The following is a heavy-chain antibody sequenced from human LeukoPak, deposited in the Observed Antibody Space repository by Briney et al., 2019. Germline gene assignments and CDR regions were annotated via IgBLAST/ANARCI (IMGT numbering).Heavy chain of an antibody. D-gene: IGHD3-22*01. J-gene: IGHJ4*02. V-gene: IGHV4-34*01. CDR3: ARERHDSSGYYPEIFFDY. Sequence: PSETLSLTCAVYGGSFSGYYWSWIRQPPGKRLEWIGEINHSGSTNYNPSLKSRVTISVDTSKNQFSLKLSSLTAADTAVYYCARERHDSSGYYPEIFFDYWGQGTLVTVSS. CDR1: GGSFSGYY. CDR2: INHSGST.